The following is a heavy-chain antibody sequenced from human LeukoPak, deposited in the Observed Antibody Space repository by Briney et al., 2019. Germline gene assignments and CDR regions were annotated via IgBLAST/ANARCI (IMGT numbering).Heavy chain of an antibody. CDR3: AKGGTSSWYAFDY. D-gene: IGHD6-13*01. J-gene: IGHJ4*02. CDR1: GFTFGNLA. Sequence: GGSLRLSCAASGFTFGNLAMSWVRQAPGKGLEWVSTLSGSATSTDYADSVKGRFTISRDNSKNTLYLEMHSLRAEDTAIYYCAKGGTSSWYAFDYWGQGTLVTVSS. CDR2: LSGSATST. V-gene: IGHV3-23*01.